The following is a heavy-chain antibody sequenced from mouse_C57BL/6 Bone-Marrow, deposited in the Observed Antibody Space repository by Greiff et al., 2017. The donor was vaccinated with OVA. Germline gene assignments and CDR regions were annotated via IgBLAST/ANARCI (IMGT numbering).Heavy chain of an antibody. J-gene: IGHJ4*01. D-gene: IGHD1-1*01. CDR1: GYTFTSYG. Sequence: VQLQQSGAELARPGASVKLSCKASGYTFTSYGISWVKQRTGQGLEWIGEIYPRSGNTYYNEQFKGKATLTADKYYSQAYMELRSLTSECSAVYFCARYHYYSSSGDYAMDYWGQGTSVTVSS. V-gene: IGHV1-81*01. CDR3: ARYHYYSSSGDYAMDY. CDR2: IYPRSGNT.